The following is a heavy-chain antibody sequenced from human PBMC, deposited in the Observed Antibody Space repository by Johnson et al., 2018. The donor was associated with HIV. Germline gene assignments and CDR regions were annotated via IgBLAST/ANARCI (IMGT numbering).Heavy chain of an antibody. V-gene: IGHV3-7*05. CDR2: IKQDGSEK. J-gene: IGHJ3*02. D-gene: IGHD2-8*01. CDR3: ARALGLEVCAFDI. CDR1: GFTFSSYW. Sequence: MQLVESGGGLVQPGGSLRLSCAASGFTFSSYWMSWVRQAPGKGLECVANIKQDGSEKYYVDSVKGRFTISRDNAKNSLYLQMNSLRAEDTAVYYCARALGLEVCAFDIWGQGTMVTVSS.